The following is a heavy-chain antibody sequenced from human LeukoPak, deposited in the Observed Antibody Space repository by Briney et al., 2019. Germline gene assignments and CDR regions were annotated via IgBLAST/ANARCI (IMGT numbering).Heavy chain of an antibody. J-gene: IGHJ6*02. Sequence: SETLSLTCTVSGGSISSYYWSWIRQPPGKGLEWIGEINHSGSTNYNPSLKSRVTISVDTSKNQFSLKLSSVTAADTAVYYCARDHCSSTSCQNGFYYYYGMDVWGQGTTVTVSS. CDR3: ARDHCSSTSCQNGFYYYYGMDV. D-gene: IGHD2-2*01. CDR2: INHSGST. V-gene: IGHV4-34*01. CDR1: GGSISSYY.